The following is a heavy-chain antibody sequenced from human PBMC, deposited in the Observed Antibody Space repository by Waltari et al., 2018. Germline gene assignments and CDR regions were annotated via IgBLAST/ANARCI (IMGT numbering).Heavy chain of an antibody. J-gene: IGHJ4*02. V-gene: IGHV3-30*01. CDR3: ARDPYYYGSGSYLPFDY. Sequence: QVQLVESGGGVVQPGRSLRLSCAASGFTFSSYAMHWVRQAPGKGLEWVAVISYEGSNKYYADSVKGRFTISRDNSKNTLYLQMNSLRAEDTAVYYCARDPYYYGSGSYLPFDYWGQGTLVTVSS. CDR2: ISYEGSNK. CDR1: GFTFSSYA. D-gene: IGHD3-10*01.